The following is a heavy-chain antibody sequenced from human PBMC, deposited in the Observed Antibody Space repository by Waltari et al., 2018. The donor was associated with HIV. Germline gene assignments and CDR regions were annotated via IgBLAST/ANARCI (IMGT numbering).Heavy chain of an antibody. Sequence: VESGGDVVQPGRSLRLSCSASGFTFKNYGMHWVRQTPGKVLGWVAFVSFDSSDFYYSDSVKGRFTVSRDNSKNTLFLQMDDLKSEDTALYYCARAPTTSLSLIQGFWGQGTLVTVSS. CDR3: ARAPTTSLSLIQGF. CDR1: GFTFKNYG. J-gene: IGHJ4*02. D-gene: IGHD5-18*01. CDR2: VSFDSSDF. V-gene: IGHV3-30*03.